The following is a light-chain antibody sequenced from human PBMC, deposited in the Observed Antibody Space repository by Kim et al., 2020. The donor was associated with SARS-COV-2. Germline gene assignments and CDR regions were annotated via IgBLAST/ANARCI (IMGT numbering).Light chain of an antibody. Sequence: ETVMTQSPATLSVSPGERVTLSCRASQSVRGKLAWYQQKPGQAPRLLIYDASTRAAGISDRFSGSGSGTEFTLIISSLQSEDFAVYYCQQYRNWPRTFGQGTKVDIK. CDR2: DAS. V-gene: IGKV3-15*01. J-gene: IGKJ1*01. CDR1: QSVRGK. CDR3: QQYRNWPRT.